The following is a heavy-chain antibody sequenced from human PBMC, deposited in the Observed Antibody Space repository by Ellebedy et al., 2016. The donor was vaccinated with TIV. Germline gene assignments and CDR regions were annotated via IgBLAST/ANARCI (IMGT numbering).Heavy chain of an antibody. J-gene: IGHJ5*02. V-gene: IGHV3-11*01. CDR3: ARGLPGWRFDL. CDR1: GFTFSDYY. Sequence: PGGSLRLSCAAAGFTFSDYYMSWIRQPPGKGLEWISYISSTGNTIFYADSVQGRFTVFRDNAKNSLYLQMNSLVAEDTAVYYCARGLPGWRFDLWGQGTLVTVSS. D-gene: IGHD6-19*01. CDR2: ISSTGNTI.